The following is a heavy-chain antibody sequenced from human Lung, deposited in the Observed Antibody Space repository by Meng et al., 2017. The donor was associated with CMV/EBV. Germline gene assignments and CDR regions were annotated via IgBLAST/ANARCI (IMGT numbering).Heavy chain of an antibody. J-gene: IGHJ4*02. D-gene: IGHD1-26*01. CDR2: IYGGGLT. CDR1: GFPITSDY. V-gene: IGHV3-53*01. Sequence: GESXKISCEGSGFPITSDYMTWVRQAPGKGLEWVSGIYGGGLTYYADSVKGRFTMSRDNYKNTLYLQMNSLRAEETAMYYCARGYSGTPSWGQGTLVTVSS. CDR3: ARGYSGTPS.